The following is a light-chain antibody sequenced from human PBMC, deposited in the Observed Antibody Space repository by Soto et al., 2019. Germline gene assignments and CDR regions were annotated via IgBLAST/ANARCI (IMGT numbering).Light chain of an antibody. Sequence: QSALTQPASVSGSPGQSITISCTGTNSDVGAHNFVSWYQQHPGKAPKLVIYEVTYRPSGVSDRFLGSKSGNTASLTISGLQADDEADYYCSSYATGNTYVFGSGTKLTAL. CDR3: SSYATGNTYV. J-gene: IGLJ1*01. V-gene: IGLV2-14*01. CDR2: EVT. CDR1: NSDVGAHNF.